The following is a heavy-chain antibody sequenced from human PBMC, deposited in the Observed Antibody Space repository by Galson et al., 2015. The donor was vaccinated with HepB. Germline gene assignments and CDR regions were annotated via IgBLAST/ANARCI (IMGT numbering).Heavy chain of an antibody. D-gene: IGHD3-10*01. CDR2: ISAYNGNT. CDR3: ARGYGSGSPYYYYYYMDV. Sequence: SVKVSCKASGYTFTSYGISWVRQAPGQGLEWMGWISAYNGNTNYAQKLQGRVTMTTDTSTSTAYMELRSLRSDDTAVYYCARGYGSGSPYYYYYYMDVWGKGTTVTVSS. V-gene: IGHV1-18*01. J-gene: IGHJ6*03. CDR1: GYTFTSYG.